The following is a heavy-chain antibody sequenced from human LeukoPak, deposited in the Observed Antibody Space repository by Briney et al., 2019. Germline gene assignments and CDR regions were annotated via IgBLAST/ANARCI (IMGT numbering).Heavy chain of an antibody. Sequence: ASVKVSCKASGYTFTDYYMHWVRQAPGQGLEWMGWINLNSGGTNFAQRFQGRVTMTRDTSISTAYMELSTLISDDTAVYYCARDAGYCTGGSCWYFDHWGQGTLVTVSS. D-gene: IGHD2-15*01. V-gene: IGHV1-2*02. CDR3: ARDAGYCTGGSCWYFDH. J-gene: IGHJ4*02. CDR1: GYTFTDYY. CDR2: INLNSGGT.